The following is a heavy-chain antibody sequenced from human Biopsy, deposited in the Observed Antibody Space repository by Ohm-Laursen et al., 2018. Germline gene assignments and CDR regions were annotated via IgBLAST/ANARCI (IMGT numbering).Heavy chain of an antibody. Sequence: TLSLTCSVSGGSLSNFYWSWIRQPAGKGLEWIGRMYISGTTNYNPSLKSRVTMSIDTSKNQFSLRLSSVTAADTAVYYCVTLYGDDYSYYGLDVWGQGTSVTVSS. CDR2: MYISGTT. D-gene: IGHD4-17*01. V-gene: IGHV4-4*07. J-gene: IGHJ6*02. CDR3: VTLYGDDYSYYGLDV. CDR1: GGSLSNFY.